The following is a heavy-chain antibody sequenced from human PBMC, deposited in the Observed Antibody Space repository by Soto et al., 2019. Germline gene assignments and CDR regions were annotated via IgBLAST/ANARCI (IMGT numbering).Heavy chain of an antibody. Sequence: QVQLVQSGAEVKKPGASVKVSCKTYGYTFSSYGLSWVRQAPGQGLEWMGWISAYSGNTVYTQRFQGRLTMATDPSTATAYMELRSRRSDDTAVYYCARDFYESSGYGDYWGQGTLVTVSS. D-gene: IGHD3-22*01. CDR1: GYTFSSYG. CDR2: ISAYSGNT. CDR3: ARDFYESSGYGDY. V-gene: IGHV1-18*01. J-gene: IGHJ4*02.